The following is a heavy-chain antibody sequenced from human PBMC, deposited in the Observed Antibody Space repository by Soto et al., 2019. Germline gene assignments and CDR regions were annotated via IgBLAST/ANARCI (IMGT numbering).Heavy chain of an antibody. V-gene: IGHV3-48*04. CDR3: ARDLGWGFVY. J-gene: IGHJ4*02. CDR2: ISSSSSTI. Sequence: GGSLRLSCAASGFTFSSYSMNWVRQAPGKGLEWVSYISSSSSTIYYADSVKGRFTISRDNAKNSLYLQMNSLRAEDTAVYYCARDLGWGFVYWGQGTLVTVSS. D-gene: IGHD7-27*01. CDR1: GFTFSSYS.